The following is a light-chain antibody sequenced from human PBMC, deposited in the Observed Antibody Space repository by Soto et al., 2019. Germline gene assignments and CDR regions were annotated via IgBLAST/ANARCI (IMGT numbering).Light chain of an antibody. CDR3: QHRMSWPLT. J-gene: IGKJ5*01. Sequence: EIVLTHSPGTLSLSPGKIPTLPCRASQSVSSSYLACYQQKPGQAPRLLIYGASSRATGIPDRFSGSGSGTDFTPTISRLEAEDFAVYYCQHRMSWPLTFGQGTRLEIK. CDR1: QSVSSSY. V-gene: IGKV3D-20*02. CDR2: GAS.